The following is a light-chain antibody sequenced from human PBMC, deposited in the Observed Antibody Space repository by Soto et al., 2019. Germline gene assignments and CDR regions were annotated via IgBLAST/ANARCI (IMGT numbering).Light chain of an antibody. Sequence: QSVLTQPPSVSGAPGQRVTISGTGSSSNTGAGYDVHWYQQFPGMAPKLLIFGNYERPSGVPDRFSGSKSGASASLAISGLQTEDEADYYCQSYDTSLNDWVFGGGTQLTVL. V-gene: IGLV1-40*01. CDR2: GNY. CDR1: SSNTGAGYD. J-gene: IGLJ3*02. CDR3: QSYDTSLNDWV.